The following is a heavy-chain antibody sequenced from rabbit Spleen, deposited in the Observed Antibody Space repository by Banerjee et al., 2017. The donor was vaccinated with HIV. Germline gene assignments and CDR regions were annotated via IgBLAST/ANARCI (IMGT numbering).Heavy chain of an antibody. CDR2: IDSGSSGFT. D-gene: IGHD8-1*01. CDR3: ARDSGSSFSSYSMDL. Sequence: QSLEESGGGLVKPEGSLTLTCKASGVSFSDKDVMCWVRQAPGKGLEWIACIDSGSSGFTYFASWAKGRFTISKTSSTTVTLQMTSLTAADTATYFCARDSGSSFSSYSMDLWGQGTLVTVS. V-gene: IGHV1S40*01. J-gene: IGHJ3*01. CDR1: GVSFSDKDV.